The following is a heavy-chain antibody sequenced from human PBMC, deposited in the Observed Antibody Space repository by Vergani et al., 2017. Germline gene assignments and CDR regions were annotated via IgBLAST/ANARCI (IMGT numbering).Heavy chain of an antibody. D-gene: IGHD3-22*01. CDR3: AREGPVGVGYYYDS. Sequence: EVQLVESGGGLVQPGGSLRLSCAASGFTFSSYEMNWVRQAPGTGLEWVSYISSSGSTIYYADSVKGRFTISRDNAKNSLYLQMNSLRAEDTAVYYCAREGPVGVGYYYDSGGQGTLVTVSS. CDR1: GFTFSSYE. J-gene: IGHJ4*02. V-gene: IGHV3-48*03. CDR2: ISSSGSTI.